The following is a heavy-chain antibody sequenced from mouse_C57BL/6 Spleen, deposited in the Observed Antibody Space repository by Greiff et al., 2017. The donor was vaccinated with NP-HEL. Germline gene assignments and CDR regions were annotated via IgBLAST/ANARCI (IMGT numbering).Heavy chain of an antibody. J-gene: IGHJ1*03. Sequence: EVQLQESGGGLVKPGGSLKLSCAASGFTFSDYGMHWVRQASEKGLEWVAYISSGSSTIYYADTVKGRFTISRDNSKNTLFLQMPILRSEDTAMYYCARPNGSSYYWYFDVWGTGTTVTVSS. CDR3: ARPNGSSYYWYFDV. D-gene: IGHD1-1*01. CDR1: GFTFSDYG. V-gene: IGHV5-17*01. CDR2: ISSGSSTI.